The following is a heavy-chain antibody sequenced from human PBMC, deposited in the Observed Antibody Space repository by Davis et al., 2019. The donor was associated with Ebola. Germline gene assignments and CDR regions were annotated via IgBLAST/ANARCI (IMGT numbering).Heavy chain of an antibody. Sequence: GESLKISCAASRFTFSNYIMSWVRQAPGKGLEWVSVISGSGGDTYYADSVKGRFTISRDNSKNTLYMQMNSLRVEDTAVYYCAKVNGAWGSTSSRNGMDVWGQGTTVIVSS. J-gene: IGHJ6*02. CDR3: AKVNGAWGSTSSRNGMDV. CDR2: ISGSGGDT. D-gene: IGHD6-6*01. CDR1: RFTFSNYI. V-gene: IGHV3-23*01.